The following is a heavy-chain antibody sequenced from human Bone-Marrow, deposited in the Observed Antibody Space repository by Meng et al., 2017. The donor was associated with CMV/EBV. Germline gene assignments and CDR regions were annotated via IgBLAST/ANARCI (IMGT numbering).Heavy chain of an antibody. D-gene: IGHD2-2*02. CDR3: ARGGGYCSGTSCYNDY. CDR2: IDHSGST. CDR1: GGSFSGYY. J-gene: IGHJ4*02. V-gene: IGHV4-34*01. Sequence: GSLRLSCAVYGGSFSGYYWTWIRQPPRKGLEWIGEIDHSGSTNYNPSLKGRVTISVDTSKSQFSLRLSSVTAADTAIYYCARGGGYCSGTSCYNDYWGQGMLATVSS.